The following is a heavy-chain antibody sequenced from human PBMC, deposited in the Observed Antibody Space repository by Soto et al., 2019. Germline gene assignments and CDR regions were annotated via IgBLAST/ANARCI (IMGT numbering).Heavy chain of an antibody. CDR3: ARELYCSGGSCYSRPVDY. D-gene: IGHD2-15*01. CDR2: IWYDGSNK. J-gene: IGHJ4*02. V-gene: IGHV3-33*01. Sequence: ESGGGVVQPGRSLRLSCAASGFTFSSYGMHWVRQAPGKGLEWVAVIWYDGSNKYYADSVKGRFTISRDNSKNTLYLQMNRLRAEDTAVYYCARELYCSGGSCYSRPVDYWGQGTLVTVSS. CDR1: GFTFSSYG.